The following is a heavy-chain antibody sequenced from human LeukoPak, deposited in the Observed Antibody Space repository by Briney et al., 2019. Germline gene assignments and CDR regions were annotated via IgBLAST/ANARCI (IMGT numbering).Heavy chain of an antibody. Sequence: PSETLSLTCTVSGYSISSGYYWSWIRQPAGKGLEWIGRIYTSGSTNYNPSLKSRVTISVDTSKNQFSLKLSSVTAADTAVYYCARDRLRYFDWLSNDAFDIWGQGTMVTVSS. D-gene: IGHD3-9*01. CDR1: GYSISSGYY. CDR2: IYTSGST. CDR3: ARDRLRYFDWLSNDAFDI. V-gene: IGHV4-61*02. J-gene: IGHJ3*02.